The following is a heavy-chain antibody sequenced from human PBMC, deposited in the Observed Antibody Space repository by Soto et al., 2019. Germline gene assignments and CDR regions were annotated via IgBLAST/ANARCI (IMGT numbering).Heavy chain of an antibody. CDR1: GGSFSNYG. CDR2: IITVFGTP. Sequence: QVQVVQSGAEVKKPGSSVKVSCKASGGSFSNYGISWVRQAPGQGLEWMGGIITVFGTPHYAQKFQDRVTITADESTSTVYMEVSSLTSEDTAVYYCARGDATKIIVTTYYGLDVWGQGTTVTVSS. V-gene: IGHV1-69*12. D-gene: IGHD3-22*01. CDR3: ARGDATKIIVTTYYGLDV. J-gene: IGHJ6*02.